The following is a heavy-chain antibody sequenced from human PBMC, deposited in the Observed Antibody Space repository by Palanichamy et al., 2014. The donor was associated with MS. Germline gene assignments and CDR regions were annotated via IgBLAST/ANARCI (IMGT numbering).Heavy chain of an antibody. CDR1: GGSISAYY. D-gene: IGHD4-17*01. V-gene: IGHV4-59*01. CDR3: ARGRMDYGDNGSPSYYMSV. CDR2: IYYSGST. Sequence: QMQLQESGPGLVKPSETLSLTCAVSGGSISAYYWTWIRQPPGKGLEWIGYIYYSGSTEFNPSLKSRVTMSVDKSKNHFSMKLTSVTAADTAVYYCARGRMDYGDNGSPSYYMSVWGKGTTVIVSS. J-gene: IGHJ6*04.